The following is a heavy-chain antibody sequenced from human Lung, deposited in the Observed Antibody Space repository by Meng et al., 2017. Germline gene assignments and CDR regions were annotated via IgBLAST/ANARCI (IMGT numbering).Heavy chain of an antibody. CDR2: IIPIFGTA. Sequence: SVKVSCKASGGTFSSYAISWVRQAPGQGLEWMGGIIPIFGTANYAQKFQGRVTITADESTSTDYMELSSLRSEDTAVYYCARELLAHNWFDPWGQGTLVTVSS. V-gene: IGHV1-69*13. J-gene: IGHJ5*02. CDR3: ARELLAHNWFDP. D-gene: IGHD2-15*01. CDR1: GGTFSSYA.